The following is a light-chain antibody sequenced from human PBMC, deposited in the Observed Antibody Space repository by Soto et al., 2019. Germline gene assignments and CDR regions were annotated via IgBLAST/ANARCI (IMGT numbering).Light chain of an antibody. CDR3: QQYGSS. Sequence: EIVLTQAPCTLSLSPGERATLSCRASQSVSSSYLAWYQQKPGQAPRLWIYVASSRATGIPDRFSGSGSGTDFTLTISRLEPEDFAVYYCQQYGSSFGGGTKVEIK. CDR2: VAS. J-gene: IGKJ4*01. V-gene: IGKV3-20*01. CDR1: QSVSSSY.